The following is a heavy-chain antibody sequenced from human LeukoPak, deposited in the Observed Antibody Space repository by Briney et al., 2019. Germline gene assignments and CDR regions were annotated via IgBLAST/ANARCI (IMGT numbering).Heavy chain of an antibody. J-gene: IGHJ3*02. Sequence: KPSETLSLACTVSGGSISSGDYYWSWIRQRPGKGLEWIGYIYYTGTTYYSPSLKSRVTISVDTSKNQFSLKLSSVTAADTAVYYCATDVAVAGTGAFDIWGQGTMVTVSS. CDR2: IYYTGTT. CDR3: ATDVAVAGTGAFDI. D-gene: IGHD6-19*01. CDR1: GGSISSGDYY. V-gene: IGHV4-30-4*08.